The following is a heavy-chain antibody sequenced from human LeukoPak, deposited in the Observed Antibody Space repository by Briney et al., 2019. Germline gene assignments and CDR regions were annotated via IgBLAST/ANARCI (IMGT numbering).Heavy chain of an antibody. CDR3: ARSGRVTQNWFDP. Sequence: PGGSLRLSCAASGFTFSSYGMHWVRQAPGKGLEWVAFIRYDGSNKYYADSVKGRFTISRDNSKNTLYLQMNSLRAEDTAVYYCARSGRVTQNWFDPWGQGTLVTVSS. J-gene: IGHJ5*02. D-gene: IGHD2-21*02. V-gene: IGHV3-33*08. CDR2: IRYDGSNK. CDR1: GFTFSSYG.